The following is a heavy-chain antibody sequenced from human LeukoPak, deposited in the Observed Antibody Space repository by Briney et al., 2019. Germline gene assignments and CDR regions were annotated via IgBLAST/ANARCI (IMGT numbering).Heavy chain of an antibody. V-gene: IGHV1-46*01. D-gene: IGHD1-26*01. CDR3: ARYRGYSGSYKRAEYFQR. J-gene: IGHJ1*01. CDR2: INPSGGST. CDR1: GYTFTSYY. Sequence: ASVKVSCKASGYTFTSYYMHWVRQAPGQGLEWMGIINPSGGSTSYAQKFQGRVTMTRDTSTSTVYMELSSLRSEDTAVYYCARYRGYSGSYKRAEYFQRWGQGTLVTVSS.